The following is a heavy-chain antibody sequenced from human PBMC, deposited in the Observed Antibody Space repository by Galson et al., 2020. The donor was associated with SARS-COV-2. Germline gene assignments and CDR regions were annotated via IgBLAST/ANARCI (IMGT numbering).Heavy chain of an antibody. D-gene: IGHD7-27*01. CDR1: GGTFSSYA. CDR3: ARERTGDLFAARAFDI. J-gene: IGHJ3*02. Sequence: SVKVSCKASGGTFSSYAISWVRQPPGQGLEWMGGIIPIFGTANYAQKFQGRVTITADESTSTAYMELSSLRSEDTAVYYCARERTGDLFAARAFDIWGQGTMVTVSS. V-gene: IGHV1-69*13. CDR2: IIPIFGTA.